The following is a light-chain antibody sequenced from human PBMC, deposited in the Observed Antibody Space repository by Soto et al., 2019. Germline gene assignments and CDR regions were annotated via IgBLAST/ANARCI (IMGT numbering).Light chain of an antibody. CDR2: DDD. J-gene: IGLJ1*01. CDR1: SSNIGGNS. CDR3: GSWDTSLSAYV. V-gene: IGLV1-51*01. Sequence: QSALTQPSSVSWAPGQKVTISCSGSSSNIGGNSVSWYQQLPGTAPKLLIYDDDKRPSGIPDRFSGSKSGTSATLGITGVRTGDEADYYCGSWDTSLSAYVFGTGTKVTVL.